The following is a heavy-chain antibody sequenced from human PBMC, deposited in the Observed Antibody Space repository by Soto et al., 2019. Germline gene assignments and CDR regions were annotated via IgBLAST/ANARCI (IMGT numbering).Heavy chain of an antibody. Sequence: GGSLRLSCAASGFTFSSFAMSWVRQAPGKGLEWVSVFSDSGGSTYYADSVKGRFTISRDNSKSTLYLQMNSLRGDDTAVYFCARIADGFDIWGQGTMVTVSS. CDR1: GFTFSSFA. CDR3: ARIADGFDI. J-gene: IGHJ3*02. V-gene: IGHV3-23*01. CDR2: FSDSGGST.